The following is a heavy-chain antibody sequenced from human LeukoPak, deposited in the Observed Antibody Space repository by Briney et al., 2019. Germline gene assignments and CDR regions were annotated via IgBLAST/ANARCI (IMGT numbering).Heavy chain of an antibody. D-gene: IGHD4-17*01. Sequence: PSETLSLTCTVSGGSISSYYWSWIRQPPGKGLEWIGYIYYSGSTNYNPSLKSRVTISVDTSKNQFSLKLSSVTAADTAVYYCARVLVTTVTTYYYYYMDVWGKGTTVTVSS. CDR3: ARVLVTTVTTYYYYYMDV. CDR1: GGSISSYY. V-gene: IGHV4-59*01. CDR2: IYYSGST. J-gene: IGHJ6*03.